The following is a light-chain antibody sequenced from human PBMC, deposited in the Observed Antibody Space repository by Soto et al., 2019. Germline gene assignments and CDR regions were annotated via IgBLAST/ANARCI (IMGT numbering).Light chain of an antibody. Sequence: DIVMTQSPLSLPVTPGEPASISWGSSQSLVHSNGYNYLDWYLRKPGQSPQLLIYLGSNRASGVPDRFSGSGSGTDFTLKISRVEAEDVGVYYCMQALQTPWTFGQGTTVDIK. J-gene: IGKJ1*01. V-gene: IGKV2-28*01. CDR1: QSLVHSNGYNY. CDR2: LGS. CDR3: MQALQTPWT.